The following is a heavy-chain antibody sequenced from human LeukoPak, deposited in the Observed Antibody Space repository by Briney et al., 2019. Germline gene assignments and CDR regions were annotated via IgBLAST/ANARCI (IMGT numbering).Heavy chain of an antibody. V-gene: IGHV1-18*01. Sequence: ASVKVSCKASGYTFTSYGITWVRQAPGQGLGWMGWISGYSGNTNYAQNLQGRVTLTADTSTNTAYMELRSLRSDDTAVYYCARDSPIVVVTATDSGPDYWAQGTLVSVSS. J-gene: IGHJ4*02. CDR3: ARDSPIVVVTATDSGPDY. CDR1: GYTFTSYG. CDR2: ISGYSGNT. D-gene: IGHD2-21*02.